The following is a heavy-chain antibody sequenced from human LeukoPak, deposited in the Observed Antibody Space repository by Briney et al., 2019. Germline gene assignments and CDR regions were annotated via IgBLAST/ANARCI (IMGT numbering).Heavy chain of an antibody. CDR1: GFTFSSYP. CDR2: ISGSGGNT. D-gene: IGHD4-11*01. J-gene: IGHJ4*02. Sequence: GGSLRLSCAASGFTFSSYPLSWVRQAPGKGLEWVSLISGSGGNTYYADSVQGRFTISRDNSKNTLYLQMSSLRAEDTAVYFCAKERPTTTAFDYWGQGALVTVSS. V-gene: IGHV3-23*01. CDR3: AKERPTTTAFDY.